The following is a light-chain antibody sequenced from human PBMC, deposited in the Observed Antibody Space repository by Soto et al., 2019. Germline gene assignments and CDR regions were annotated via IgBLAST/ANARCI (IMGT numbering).Light chain of an antibody. J-gene: IGLJ2*01. CDR3: QSYDSSLSGSGV. Sequence: QSVLTQPPSVSGAPGQRVTISCTGSRPNIGAGYDVHWYQQLPGTAPKPLIYGNSNRPSGVPDRFSGSKSGTSASLAITGLQAEDEADYYCQSYDSSLSGSGVFGGGTKVTVL. CDR1: RPNIGAGYD. V-gene: IGLV1-40*01. CDR2: GNS.